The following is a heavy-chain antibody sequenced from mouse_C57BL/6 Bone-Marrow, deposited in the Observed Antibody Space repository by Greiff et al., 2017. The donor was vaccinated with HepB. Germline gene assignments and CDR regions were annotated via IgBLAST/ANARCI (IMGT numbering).Heavy chain of an antibody. Sequence: EVQLVESEGVLVQPGSSMKLSCTASGFTFSDYYMAWVRQVPEKGLEWVANINYDGSSTYYLDSLKSRFIISRDNAKNILYLQMSSLKSEDTATYYCARDLSYFDYWGQGTTLTVSS. CDR3: ARDLSYFDY. CDR1: GFTFSDYY. V-gene: IGHV5-16*01. CDR2: INYDGSST. J-gene: IGHJ2*01.